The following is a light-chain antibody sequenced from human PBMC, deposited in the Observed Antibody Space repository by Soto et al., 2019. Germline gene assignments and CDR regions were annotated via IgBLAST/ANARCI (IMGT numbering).Light chain of an antibody. CDR2: AAS. Sequence: DIQMTQSPSSLSASVGDRVTITCRASQSISIYLNWYQQKPGKAPNLLIYAASSLQSGVPSRFSGSGSATDFTLTISSLQPEDFATYYCQQSYSTPVTFGQGTRLHIK. J-gene: IGKJ5*01. V-gene: IGKV1-39*01. CDR1: QSISIY. CDR3: QQSYSTPVT.